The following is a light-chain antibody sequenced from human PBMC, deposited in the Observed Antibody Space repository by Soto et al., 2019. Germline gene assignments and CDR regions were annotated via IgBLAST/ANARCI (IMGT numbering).Light chain of an antibody. CDR2: AAS. CDR1: QSISSY. V-gene: IGKV1-39*01. J-gene: IGKJ1*01. Sequence: DIQMTQSPSSLSASVGDRVTITCRASQSISSYLNWYQQKPGKAPKLLIYAASSLQSGVPSRFSGSGSGTDFTLTISSLQPEDFATYDCQQSYSTPWTFGQGPKVEIK. CDR3: QQSYSTPWT.